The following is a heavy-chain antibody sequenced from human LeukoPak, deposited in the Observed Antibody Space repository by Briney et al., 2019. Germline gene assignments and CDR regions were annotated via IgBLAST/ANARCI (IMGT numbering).Heavy chain of an antibody. CDR1: GFTFSSYA. CDR3: AKVIFPTMATRVDDAFDI. V-gene: IGHV3-23*01. D-gene: IGHD5-24*01. Sequence: GSLRLSCAASGFTFSSYAMSWVRQAPGKGLEWVSAISGSGGSTYYADSVKGRFTISRDNSKNTLYLQMNSLRAEDTAVYYCAKVIFPTMATRVDDAFDIWGQGTMVTVSS. CDR2: ISGSGGST. J-gene: IGHJ3*02.